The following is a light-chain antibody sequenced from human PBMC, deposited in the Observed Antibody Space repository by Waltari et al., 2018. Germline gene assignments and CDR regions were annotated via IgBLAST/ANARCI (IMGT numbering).Light chain of an antibody. CDR3: QQYASSVLYT. CDR1: QSLGKNY. CDR2: GAS. Sequence: IVLTQSPGTLSLSPGDRASLSCKASQSLGKNYLAGYQHKPGQAPRLLSYGASSRAAGIPDRFSGSGSGTDFTLTISRLEPEDFAVYYCQQYASSVLYTFGQGTKLEIK. V-gene: IGKV3-20*01. J-gene: IGKJ2*01.